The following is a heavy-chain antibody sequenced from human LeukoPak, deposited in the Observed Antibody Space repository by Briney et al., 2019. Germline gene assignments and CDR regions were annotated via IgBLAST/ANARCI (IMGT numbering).Heavy chain of an antibody. CDR3: ARDLSQDGSGSYYPYSDC. Sequence: PRGSLRLSCTASGFTFSSYSMNWVRQAPGKGLEWVSFISSSSDYIYYADSVKGRFTISRDNAKNSLYLQMNSLRAEDTAVYYCARDLSQDGSGSYYPYSDCWGQGTLVTVSS. D-gene: IGHD3-10*01. CDR2: ISSSSDYI. CDR1: GFTFSSYS. V-gene: IGHV3-21*01. J-gene: IGHJ4*02.